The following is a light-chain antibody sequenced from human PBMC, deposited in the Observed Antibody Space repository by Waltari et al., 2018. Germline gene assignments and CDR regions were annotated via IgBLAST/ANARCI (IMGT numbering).Light chain of an antibody. J-gene: IGLJ3*02. CDR3: QTGGHGTWV. Sequence: QLVLTQSPSASAPLGASVKLTCTLSSGPPTTTTAWHQQPPTKGPRYLMKVNSDGSHNKGDKIPERFSGSSSGAERYLTISSLQSEDEADYYCQTGGHGTWVFGGGTKLTVL. V-gene: IGLV4-69*01. CDR1: SGPPTTT. CDR2: VNSDGSH.